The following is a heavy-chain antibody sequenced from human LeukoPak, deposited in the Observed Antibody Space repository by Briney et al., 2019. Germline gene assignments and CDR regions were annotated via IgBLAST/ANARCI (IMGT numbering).Heavy chain of an antibody. V-gene: IGHV3-48*02. Sequence: GGSLRLSCAASGFTFSIYNMVWVRQAPGKGLEWVAYISGDNYSVSYGDSVRGRFTVSRDNGKNSLYLQMTSLTDDDTAVYYCARGAAYETLGYWGQGTLLIVSS. CDR3: ARGAAYETLGY. D-gene: IGHD3-22*01. CDR1: GFTFSIYN. J-gene: IGHJ4*02. CDR2: ISGDNYSV.